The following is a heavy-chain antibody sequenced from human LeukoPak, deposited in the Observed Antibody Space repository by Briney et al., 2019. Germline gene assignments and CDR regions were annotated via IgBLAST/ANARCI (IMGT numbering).Heavy chain of an antibody. J-gene: IGHJ5*02. D-gene: IGHD1-7*01. CDR1: GGSISSYY. Sequence: PSETLSLTCTVSGGSISSYYWSWIRQPPGKGLEWIGYIYYSGSTNYNPSLKSRVTISVDTSKNQFSLKLSSVTAADTAVYYCARDPRGNYAFGPWGQGTLVTVSS. CDR3: ARDPRGNYAFGP. V-gene: IGHV4-59*01. CDR2: IYYSGST.